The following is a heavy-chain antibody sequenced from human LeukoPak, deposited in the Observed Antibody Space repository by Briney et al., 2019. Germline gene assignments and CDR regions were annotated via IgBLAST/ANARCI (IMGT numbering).Heavy chain of an antibody. J-gene: IGHJ5*02. Sequence: KPSETLSLTCTVSGGSIGSYYWSWIRQPPGKGLEWIGYISYTGSTNYNPSLKSRVTISVDTSKNQFSLKLNSVTAADTAVYYCARLIVGATSWFDPWGQGTLVTVSS. CDR1: GGSIGSYY. CDR3: ARLIVGATSWFDP. CDR2: ISYTGST. V-gene: IGHV4-59*08. D-gene: IGHD1-26*01.